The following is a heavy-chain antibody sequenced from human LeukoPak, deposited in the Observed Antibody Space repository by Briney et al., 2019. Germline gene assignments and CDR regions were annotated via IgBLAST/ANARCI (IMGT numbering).Heavy chain of an antibody. J-gene: IGHJ4*02. Sequence: ASVKVSCKVSGYTLSALSMHWVRQAPGQGLEWMGWISGYGNSNYAQKLQGRVSMTTDTSTSTAYMELRSLTSDDTAVYYCAREGLLGYWGRGTLVTVSS. CDR2: ISGYGNS. D-gene: IGHD2-21*02. CDR1: GYTLSALS. V-gene: IGHV1-18*01. CDR3: AREGLLGY.